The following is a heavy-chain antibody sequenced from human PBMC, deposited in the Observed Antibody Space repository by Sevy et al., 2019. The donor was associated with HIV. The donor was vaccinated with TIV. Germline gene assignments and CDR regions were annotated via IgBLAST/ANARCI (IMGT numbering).Heavy chain of an antibody. CDR3: TSILPAGVPAEYFQH. CDR1: GLTFSSYW. Sequence: GGSLRLSCAASGLTFSSYWMTWVRQAPGKGLEWVANINQGGSQEYYVDSVKGRFTISRDNAKNSLYLQMYSLRAEDTAVYYCTSILPAGVPAEYFQHWGQGTLVTVSS. CDR2: INQGGSQE. V-gene: IGHV3-7*01. J-gene: IGHJ1*01. D-gene: IGHD2-2*01.